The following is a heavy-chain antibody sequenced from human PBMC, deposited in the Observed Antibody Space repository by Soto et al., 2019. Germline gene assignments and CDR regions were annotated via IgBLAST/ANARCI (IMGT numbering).Heavy chain of an antibody. J-gene: IGHJ5*02. CDR3: ARDLRAVGMASRFDP. V-gene: IGHV1-24*01. CDR2: FDPEDGET. Sequence: GASVKVSCKVSGYTLTELSMHWVRQAPGKWLEWMGGFDPEDGETVYAQKFQGRVTMTEDTSTDTAYMELSSLRSEDTAMYYCARDLRAVGMASRFDPWGQGTLVTVSS. D-gene: IGHD6-13*01. CDR1: GYTLTELS.